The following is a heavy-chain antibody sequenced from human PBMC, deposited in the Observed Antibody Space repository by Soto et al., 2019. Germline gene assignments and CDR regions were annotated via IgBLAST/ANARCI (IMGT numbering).Heavy chain of an antibody. D-gene: IGHD3-10*01. Sequence: QVHLQQWGAGLLKPSETLSLTCAVNGGAFNGYYWTWIRQSPGKGLQWIGEINHSGTVDYNPSLKSRVNFSIDTSKKQVSLTLTSVTAADTAVYYCARAGAALVRGSIGGFDYWGQGTLVTVSS. J-gene: IGHJ4*02. V-gene: IGHV4-34*01. CDR1: GGAFNGYY. CDR2: INHSGTV. CDR3: ARAGAALVRGSIGGFDY.